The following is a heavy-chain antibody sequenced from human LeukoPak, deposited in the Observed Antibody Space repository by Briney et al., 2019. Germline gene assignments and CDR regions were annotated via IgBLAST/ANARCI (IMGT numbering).Heavy chain of an antibody. CDR3: ARTVYYDILTGYWVGFDP. J-gene: IGHJ5*02. CDR1: GGTISSGDYY. Sequence: SETLTLTCNVSGGTISSGDYYWSRMPQPPGKGLKWIGYIYYSGSTYYNPSLKSRVTISVDTSKNQFSLKLSSVTAADTAVYYCARTVYYDILTGYWVGFDPWGQGTLVTVSS. D-gene: IGHD3-9*01. V-gene: IGHV4-30-4*01. CDR2: IYYSGST.